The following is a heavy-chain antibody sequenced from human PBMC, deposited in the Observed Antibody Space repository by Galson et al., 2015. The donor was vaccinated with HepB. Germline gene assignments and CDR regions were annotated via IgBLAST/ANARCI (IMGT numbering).Heavy chain of an antibody. J-gene: IGHJ3*02. D-gene: IGHD6-13*01. CDR1: GFTFNSYP. CDR3: ARERDTGYSSSWSDDALAI. Sequence: SLRLSCAASGFTFNSYPMHWVRQAPGKGLEWVAIISYDGSTKYYADSVEGRFTISRDNSRNTLYLQMNSLTAEDTAVYYCARERDTGYSSSWSDDALAIWGQGTMVTVSS. CDR2: ISYDGSTK. V-gene: IGHV3-30*04.